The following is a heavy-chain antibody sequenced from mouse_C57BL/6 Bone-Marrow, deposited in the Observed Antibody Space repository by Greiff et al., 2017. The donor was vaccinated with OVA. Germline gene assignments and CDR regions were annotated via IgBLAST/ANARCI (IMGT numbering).Heavy chain of an antibody. CDR1: GYTFTDYY. V-gene: IGHV1-19*01. CDR2: INPYNGGT. Sequence: DVQLQQSGPVLVKPGASVKMSCKASGYTFTDYYMNWVKQSHGKSLEWIGVINPYNGGTSYNQKFKGKATLTVDKSSSTAYMELTSLTSEYSAVYYCASSSFVFAYWGQGPLLTVSA. CDR3: ASSSFVFAY. J-gene: IGHJ3*01. D-gene: IGHD1-2*01.